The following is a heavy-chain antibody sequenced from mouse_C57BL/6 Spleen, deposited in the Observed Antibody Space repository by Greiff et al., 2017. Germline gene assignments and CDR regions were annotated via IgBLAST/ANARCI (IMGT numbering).Heavy chain of an antibody. CDR2: IDPSDSET. J-gene: IGHJ2*01. CDR3: ARWGNYYGSSHGDY. V-gene: IGHV1-52*01. D-gene: IGHD1-1*01. Sequence: QVQLQQPGAELVRPGSSVKLSCKASGYTFTSYWMHWVKQRPIQGLEWIGNIDPSDSETHYNQKFKDKATLTVDKSSSTAYMQLSSLTSEDSAVYYCARWGNYYGSSHGDYWGQGTTLTVSS. CDR1: GYTFTSYW.